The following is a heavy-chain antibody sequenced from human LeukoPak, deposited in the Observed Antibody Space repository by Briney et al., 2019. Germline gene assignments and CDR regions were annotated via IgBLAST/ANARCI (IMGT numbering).Heavy chain of an antibody. CDR2: ISSSSSYI. CDR1: GFTFSSYS. V-gene: IGHV3-21*01. CDR3: ARQGGYCSGGSCYGGNWFDP. Sequence: GGSLRLSCAASGFTFSSYSMNWVRQAPGKGLEWVSSISSSSSYIYYADSVKGRFTISRDNAKNSLYLQMNSLRAEDTAVYYCARQGGYCSGGSCYGGNWFDPWGQGTLVTVSS. D-gene: IGHD2-15*01. J-gene: IGHJ5*02.